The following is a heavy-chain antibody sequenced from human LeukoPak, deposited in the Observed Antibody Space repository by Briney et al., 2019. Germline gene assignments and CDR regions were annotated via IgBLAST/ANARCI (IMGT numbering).Heavy chain of an antibody. V-gene: IGHV4-4*07. CDR3: ARVGKYQLLRGFDI. J-gene: IGHJ3*02. CDR2: IYTSGST. D-gene: IGHD2-2*01. Sequence: SETLSLTCTVSGGSISSYYWSWIRQPAGKGLEWIGRIYTSGSTNYNPSLKSRVTMSVDTSKNQFSLKLSSVTAADTAVYYCARVGKYQLLRGFDIWGQGTMVTVSS. CDR1: GGSISSYY.